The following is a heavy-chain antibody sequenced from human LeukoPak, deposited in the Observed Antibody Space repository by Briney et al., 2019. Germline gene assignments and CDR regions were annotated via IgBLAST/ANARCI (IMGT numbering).Heavy chain of an antibody. CDR2: IYYSGTT. CDR1: GGSISSSSYY. J-gene: IGHJ6*02. Sequence: SETLSLTCTVSGGSISSSSYYWGWIRQPPGKGLEWIGSIYYSGTTYYNPSLKSRVTISVDTSKNQFSLKLSSVTAADTAVYYCARYHYDSSGYYGSSYYYGMDVWGQGTTVTVSS. CDR3: ARYHYDSSGYYGSSYYYGMDV. D-gene: IGHD3-22*01. V-gene: IGHV4-39*07.